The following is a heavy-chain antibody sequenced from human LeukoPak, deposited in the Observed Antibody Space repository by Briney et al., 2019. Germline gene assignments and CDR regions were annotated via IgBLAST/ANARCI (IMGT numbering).Heavy chain of an antibody. J-gene: IGHJ4*02. CDR1: GYTFTSYG. Sequence: GASVKVSCKASGYTFTSYGISWVRQAPGQGLEWMGWISAYNGNTNYAQKLQGRVTMTTDTSTSTACMELRSLRSDDTAVYYCARVHHYDYVWGSYRYTDEVDYWGQGTLVTVPS. CDR2: ISAYNGNT. D-gene: IGHD3-16*02. V-gene: IGHV1-18*01. CDR3: ARVHHYDYVWGSYRYTDEVDY.